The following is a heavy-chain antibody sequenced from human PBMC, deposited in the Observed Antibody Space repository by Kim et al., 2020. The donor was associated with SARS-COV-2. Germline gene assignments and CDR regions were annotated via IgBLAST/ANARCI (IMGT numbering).Heavy chain of an antibody. D-gene: IGHD3-10*01. V-gene: IGHV4-34*01. Sequence: SETLSLTCAVYGGSFSGYYWSWIRQPPGKGLEWIGEINHSGSTNYNPSLKSRVTISVDTSKNQFSLKLSSVTAADTAVYYCARVVRFGEFHFDYWGQGTL. CDR1: GGSFSGYY. J-gene: IGHJ4*02. CDR2: INHSGST. CDR3: ARVVRFGEFHFDY.